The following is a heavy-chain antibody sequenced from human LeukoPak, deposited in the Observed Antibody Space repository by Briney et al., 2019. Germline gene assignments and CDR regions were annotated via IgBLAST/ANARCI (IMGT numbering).Heavy chain of an antibody. V-gene: IGHV5-51*01. Sequence: GESLRISCKGSGCTFVNYWIGWVRQTPGKGLEWMGIIYPHDSDTRNSPSFQGQVTISADKSISTAYLQWSSLKASDTAMYYCARLSTGHSFDFWGQGTLVTVSS. J-gene: IGHJ4*02. CDR2: IYPHDSDT. CDR1: GCTFVNYW. CDR3: ARLSTGHSFDF.